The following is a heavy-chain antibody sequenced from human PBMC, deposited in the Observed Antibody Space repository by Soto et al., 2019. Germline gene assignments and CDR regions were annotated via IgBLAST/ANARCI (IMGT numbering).Heavy chain of an antibody. CDR3: AKDRGGARSGMDV. CDR2: ISYDGSNK. D-gene: IGHD3-10*01. Sequence: GGSLRLSCAASGFTFSSYGMHWVRQAPGKGLEWVAVISYDGSNKYYADSVKGRFTISRDNSKNTLYLQMNSLRAEDTAVYYCAKDRGGARSGMDVWGQGTTVTVSS. CDR1: GFTFSSYG. J-gene: IGHJ6*02. V-gene: IGHV3-30*18.